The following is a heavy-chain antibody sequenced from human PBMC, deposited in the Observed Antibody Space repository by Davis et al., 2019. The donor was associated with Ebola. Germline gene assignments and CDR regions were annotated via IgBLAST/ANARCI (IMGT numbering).Heavy chain of an antibody. CDR3: AAHSAYYYGMDV. V-gene: IGHV3-21*01. CDR2: ISSSSSFI. J-gene: IGHJ6*02. CDR1: GFTFKPYS. Sequence: GESLKISCVASGFTFKPYSKNWVRQAPGKGLEWVSYISSSSSFIFYADSVKGRFTISRDNSKNTLYLQMNSLRAEDTAVYYCAAHSAYYYGMDVWGQGTTVTVSS.